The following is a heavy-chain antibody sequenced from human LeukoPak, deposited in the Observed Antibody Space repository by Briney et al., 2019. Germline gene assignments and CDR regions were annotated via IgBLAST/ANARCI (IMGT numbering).Heavy chain of an antibody. J-gene: IGHJ5*02. V-gene: IGHV4-59*01. D-gene: IGHD3-22*01. Sequence: SETLSLTCTVSGSAISSYYWSLIRQPPGKGLEWIGYIYYSGSTNYNPSLKSRVTISVDTSKNQFSLKLSSVTAADTAVYYCARETYYYDSSAGAWFDPWGQGTLVTVSS. CDR3: ARETYYYDSSAGAWFDP. CDR2: IYYSGST. CDR1: GSAISSYY.